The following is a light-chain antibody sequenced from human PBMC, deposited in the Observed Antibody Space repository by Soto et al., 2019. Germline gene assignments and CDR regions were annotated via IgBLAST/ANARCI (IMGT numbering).Light chain of an antibody. CDR1: QSVTSSY. J-gene: IGKJ4*01. CDR3: QQYGRSPA. V-gene: IGKV3-20*01. Sequence: EIVLTQSPGTLSLSPGERATLSCRASQSVTSSYLAWYQQKPGQAPRLLIYGASSRATGIPDRFSGSGSGTHFTLTISRLAPETVAVYSCQQYGRSPAFGGGTKVEIK. CDR2: GAS.